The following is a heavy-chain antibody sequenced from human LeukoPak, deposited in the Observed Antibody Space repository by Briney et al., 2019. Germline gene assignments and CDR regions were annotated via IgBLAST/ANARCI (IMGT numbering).Heavy chain of an antibody. CDR2: IYYVGST. Sequence: SETLSLTCTVSGGSISSTSYYWGWIRQPPGKGLEWIGSIYYVGSTYYNPSLKSRVTISVDTSKNQFSLKLNSVTAADTAVYYCARVYSLSYADYWGQGTLVTVSS. J-gene: IGHJ4*02. D-gene: IGHD2-15*01. V-gene: IGHV4-39*01. CDR3: ARVYSLSYADY. CDR1: GGSISSTSYY.